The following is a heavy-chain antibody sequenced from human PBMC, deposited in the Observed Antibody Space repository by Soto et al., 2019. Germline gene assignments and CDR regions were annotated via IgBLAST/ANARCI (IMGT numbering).Heavy chain of an antibody. J-gene: IGHJ2*01. V-gene: IGHV3-23*01. Sequence: PGGSLRLSCAASGFTFSSYAMSWVRQAPGKGLEWVSAISGSGGSTYYADSVKGRFTISRDNSKNTLYLQMNSLRAEDTAVYYCAKGGYRYSGSYYWYFDLWGRGTLVTVSS. CDR2: ISGSGGST. CDR1: GFTFSSYA. CDR3: AKGGYRYSGSYYWYFDL. D-gene: IGHD1-26*01.